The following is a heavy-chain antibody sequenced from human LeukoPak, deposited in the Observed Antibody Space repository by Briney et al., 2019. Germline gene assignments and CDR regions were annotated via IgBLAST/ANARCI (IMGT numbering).Heavy chain of an antibody. D-gene: IGHD2-15*01. CDR2: ISTIGST. Sequence: SQTLSLTCTVSSGSISRSNYYWSWIRQPAGKGLEWIGRISTIGSTNYNPSLNSRVTISIDTSKNQFSLKLSSVTAADTAVYYCARDGCGGSCFHYYYYYMDVWGKGTTVTISS. V-gene: IGHV4-61*02. CDR1: SGSISRSNYY. J-gene: IGHJ6*03. CDR3: ARDGCGGSCFHYYYYYMDV.